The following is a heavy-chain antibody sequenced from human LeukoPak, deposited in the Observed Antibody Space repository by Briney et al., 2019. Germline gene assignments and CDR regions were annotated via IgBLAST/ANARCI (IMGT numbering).Heavy chain of an antibody. J-gene: IGHJ4*02. CDR3: AREELRLGYFDY. CDR2: IWHDGSNK. V-gene: IGHV3-33*01. CDR1: GFTFSSYG. D-gene: IGHD5-12*01. Sequence: GGSLRLSCAASGFTFSSYGMHWVRQAPGKGLEWVAVIWHDGSNKYYADSVKGRFTISRDNSKNTLYLQMNSLRAEDTAVYYCAREELRLGYFDYWGQGTLVTVSS.